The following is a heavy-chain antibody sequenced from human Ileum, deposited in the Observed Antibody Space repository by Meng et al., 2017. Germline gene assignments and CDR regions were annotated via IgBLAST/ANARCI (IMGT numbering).Heavy chain of an antibody. Sequence: QVQLVESGGGVVKPGGSLRRSCAASGFSFSDYYMSWFRQAPGKGLEWVSYISNYGNAIYYADSVEGRFTISRDNAKNSLYLQMNSLRAEDTALYYCARGRYGSYWGLGTLVTVSS. J-gene: IGHJ4*02. V-gene: IGHV3-11*01. CDR1: GFSFSDYY. D-gene: IGHD1-1*01. CDR3: ARGRYGSY. CDR2: ISNYGNAI.